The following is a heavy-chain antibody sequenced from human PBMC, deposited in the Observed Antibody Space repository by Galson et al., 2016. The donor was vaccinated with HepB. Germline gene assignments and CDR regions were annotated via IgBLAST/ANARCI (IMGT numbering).Heavy chain of an antibody. D-gene: IGHD3-16*01. J-gene: IGHJ3*02. CDR3: VKRRKYTGGDVLDI. CDR1: GFTFKSFA. Sequence: SLRLSCAASGFTFKSFALHWVRQAPGKGLEWVAVISYDGTVEHYAASVKGRFTISRDNSKNTLYLHMNRLRAEDTAVYFCVKRRKYTGGDVLDIWGQGTMVIVSS. V-gene: IGHV3-30*14. CDR2: ISYDGTVE.